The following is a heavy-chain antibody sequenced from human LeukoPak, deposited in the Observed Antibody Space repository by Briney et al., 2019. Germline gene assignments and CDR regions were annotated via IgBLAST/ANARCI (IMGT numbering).Heavy chain of an antibody. CDR3: ARGSRYGDYAYYFDY. V-gene: IGHV3-33*08. D-gene: IGHD4-17*01. CDR2: IWYDGSNK. CDR1: GFTFSNYA. J-gene: IGHJ4*02. Sequence: GGSLRLSCAASGFTFSNYAMHWVRQAPGKGLEWVAVIWYDGSNKYYADSVKGRFTISRDNSKNTLYLQMNSLRAEDTAVYYCARGSRYGDYAYYFDYWGQGTLVTVSS.